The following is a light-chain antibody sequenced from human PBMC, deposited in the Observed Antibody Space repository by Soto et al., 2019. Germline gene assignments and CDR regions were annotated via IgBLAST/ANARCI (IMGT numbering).Light chain of an antibody. CDR3: QTWGTGSWV. Sequence: QSVLTQSPSASASLGASVKLTCTLSSGHSNYAIAWHQQQPEKGPRYLMNVNSDGSHSKGDGIPDRFSGSSSGAERYLTISSLQSEDEADYYCQTWGTGSWVFGGGTKVTVL. CDR2: VNSDGSH. V-gene: IGLV4-69*01. J-gene: IGLJ3*02. CDR1: SGHSNYA.